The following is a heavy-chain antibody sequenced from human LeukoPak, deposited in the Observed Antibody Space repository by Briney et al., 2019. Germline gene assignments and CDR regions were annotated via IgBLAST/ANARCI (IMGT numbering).Heavy chain of an antibody. D-gene: IGHD5-24*01. J-gene: IGHJ4*02. CDR1: GFTFNNYG. V-gene: IGHV3-30*03. Sequence: GGSLRLSCAASGFTFNNYGMYWVRQAPGKGLEWVALISNDGSDKYYVDSVKGRFTISRDNSKNTLYLEMNSLRAEDTAVYYCARDYGDGYNLDYWGQGTLVTVSS. CDR2: ISNDGSDK. CDR3: ARDYGDGYNLDY.